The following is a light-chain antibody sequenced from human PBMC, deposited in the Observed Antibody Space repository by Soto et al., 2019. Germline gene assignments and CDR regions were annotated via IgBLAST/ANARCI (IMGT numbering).Light chain of an antibody. CDR2: GAS. V-gene: IGKV3-20*01. CDR3: QPYGSSPLT. J-gene: IGKJ4*01. Sequence: EIVLTQSPGTLSLSPGERATLSCRASQSVSSSYLAWYQQKPGQAPRLLIYGASSRATGIPDRFSGSGSGTDFTLTISRLEPEDFAEYYCQPYGSSPLTFGGGTKVDIK. CDR1: QSVSSSY.